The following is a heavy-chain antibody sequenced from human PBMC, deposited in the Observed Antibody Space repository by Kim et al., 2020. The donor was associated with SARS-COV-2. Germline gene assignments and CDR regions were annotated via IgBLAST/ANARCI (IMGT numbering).Heavy chain of an antibody. CDR1: GYTFTGYY. Sequence: ASVKVSCKASGYTFTGYYIHWVRQAPGQGLEWMGRIDPNSGATSSAQNFQGRVTMTRDTSISTAYMELIRLRSDDTAVYYCARERGYSSVWYDYWGQGTLVTVSS. J-gene: IGHJ4*02. CDR3: ARERGYSSVWYDY. CDR2: IDPNSGAT. V-gene: IGHV1-2*06. D-gene: IGHD6-19*01.